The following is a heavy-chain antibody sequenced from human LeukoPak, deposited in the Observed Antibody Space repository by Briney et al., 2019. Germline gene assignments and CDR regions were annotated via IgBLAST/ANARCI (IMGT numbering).Heavy chain of an antibody. CDR2: IYTSGST. CDR3: ARDGDNYYGSGRYGY. Sequence: SETLSLTCTVSGGSISSGSYYWSWIRQPAGKGLEWIGRIYTSGSTNYNPSLKSRVTISVDTSKNQLSLKLSSVTAADTAVYYRARDGDNYYGSGRYGYWGQGNLVTVSP. CDR1: GGSISSGSYY. V-gene: IGHV4-61*02. J-gene: IGHJ4*02. D-gene: IGHD3-10*01.